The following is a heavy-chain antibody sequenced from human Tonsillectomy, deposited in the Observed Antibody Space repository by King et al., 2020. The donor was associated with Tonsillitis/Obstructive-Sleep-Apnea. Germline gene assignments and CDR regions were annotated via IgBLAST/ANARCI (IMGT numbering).Heavy chain of an antibody. J-gene: IGHJ4*02. CDR1: GFTFDDYA. CDR2: ISWNSGNI. D-gene: IGHD3-9*01. CDR3: ANADTHYEILACCFPLIDY. V-gene: IGHV3-9*01. Sequence: VQLVESGGGLVQPGRSLRLSCAASGFTFDDYAMHWVRQAPGKGLEWVSVISWNSGNIGYADSVEGRFTISRDNAKNSLYLQMNSLRAEDTALYYCANADTHYEILACCFPLIDYWGQGTLVTVSS.